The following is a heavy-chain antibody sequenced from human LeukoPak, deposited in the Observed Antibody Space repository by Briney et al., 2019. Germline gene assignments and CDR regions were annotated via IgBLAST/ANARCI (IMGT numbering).Heavy chain of an antibody. J-gene: IGHJ6*02. CDR2: ISGSGGST. CDR3: AKDLQWGDYYYGMDV. Sequence: QPGGPLRLSCAASGFTFSTYAMSWVRQAPGKGLEWVSAISGSGGSTYHADSAKGRFTISRDNSKNTLYLQMNSLRAEDTAVYYCAKDLQWGDYYYGMDVWGQGTTVTVSS. CDR1: GFTFSTYA. V-gene: IGHV3-23*01. D-gene: IGHD1-26*01.